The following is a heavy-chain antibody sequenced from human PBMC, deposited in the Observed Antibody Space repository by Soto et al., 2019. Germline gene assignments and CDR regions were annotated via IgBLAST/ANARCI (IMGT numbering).Heavy chain of an antibody. CDR2: INHSGST. V-gene: IGHV4-34*01. J-gene: IGHJ3*02. D-gene: IGHD3-16*01. Sequence: QVQLQQWGAGLLKPSETLSLTCAVYGGSFSNYCWSWIRQPPGKGLEGIGEINHSGSTNYNPSLRSRVTISVSTSKIKFTLKLSTVTAADTAVYYCARGGEFDAFDIWGQGTMVTVS. CDR3: ARGGEFDAFDI. CDR1: GGSFSNYC.